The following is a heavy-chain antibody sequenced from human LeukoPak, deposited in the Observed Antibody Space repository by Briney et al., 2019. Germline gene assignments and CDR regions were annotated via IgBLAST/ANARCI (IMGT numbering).Heavy chain of an antibody. CDR1: GGSFSGYY. Sequence: SETLSLTCAVYGGSFSGYYWSWIRQPPGKGLEWIGEINHSGSTNYNPSLKSRVTISVDTSKNQFSLKLSSVTAADTAVYYCARGVTIFGVVIFVRPYFDYWGQGTLVTVSS. CDR3: ARGVTIFGVVIFVRPYFDY. CDR2: INHSGST. J-gene: IGHJ4*02. D-gene: IGHD3-3*01. V-gene: IGHV4-34*01.